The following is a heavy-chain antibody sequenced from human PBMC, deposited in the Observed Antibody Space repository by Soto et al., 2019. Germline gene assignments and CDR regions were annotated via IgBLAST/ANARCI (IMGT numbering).Heavy chain of an antibody. CDR3: ARGRAGYDILTNLWSFDY. J-gene: IGHJ4*02. CDR1: GGSFSGYY. CDR2: INHSGST. V-gene: IGHV4-34*01. Sequence: QVQLQQWGAGLLKPSETLSLTCAVYGGSFSGYYWSWIRQPPGKGLEWFGEINHSGSTNYNPSLKIRVTISVDTSKNQFSLKLSSVTAADTAVYYCARGRAGYDILTNLWSFDYWGQGTLVTVSS. D-gene: IGHD3-9*01.